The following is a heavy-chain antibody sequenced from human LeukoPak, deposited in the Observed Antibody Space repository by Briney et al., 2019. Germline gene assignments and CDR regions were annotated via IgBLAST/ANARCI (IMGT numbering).Heavy chain of an antibody. Sequence: PSETPSLTCTVSGGSISSYYWSWIRQPAGKGLEWTGRIYTSGSTNYNPSLKSRVTMSVDTSKNQFSLKLSSVTAADTAVYYCARDGYSYGAYYYYYMDVWGKGTTVTVSS. CDR3: ARDGYSYGAYYYYYMDV. D-gene: IGHD5-18*01. CDR1: GGSISSYY. J-gene: IGHJ6*03. V-gene: IGHV4-4*07. CDR2: IYTSGST.